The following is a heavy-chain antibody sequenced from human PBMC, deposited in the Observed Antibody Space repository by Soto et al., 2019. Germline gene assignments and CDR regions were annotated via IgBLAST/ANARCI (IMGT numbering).Heavy chain of an antibody. CDR2: INNDGSDT. J-gene: IGHJ5*02. V-gene: IGHV3-74*01. CDR1: VFTFISYW. CDR3: VRDKPHNWFDP. Sequence: SGWSLRLSCASSVFTFISYWMHWVRQAPGKGLVWVSRINNDGSDTTYADSVKGRFTISRDNAKNTVYLQMNSLRAEDTAVYYCVRDKPHNWFDPWGQGTPVTVSS.